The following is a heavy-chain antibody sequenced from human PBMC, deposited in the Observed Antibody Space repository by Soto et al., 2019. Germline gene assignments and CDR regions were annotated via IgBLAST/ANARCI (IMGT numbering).Heavy chain of an antibody. CDR1: GFSLSTSGVG. CDR3: AHRIDSSGYRKYYFDY. V-gene: IGHV2-5*02. D-gene: IGHD3-22*01. Sequence: QITLKESGPPLVKPTQTLTLTCTFSGFSLSTSGVGVGWIRQPPGKALEWLALIYWDDDKRYSPSLKSRLTITKDTPNSQVVLTMTNMDPVDTATYYCAHRIDSSGYRKYYFDYWGQGTLVTVSS. CDR2: IYWDDDK. J-gene: IGHJ4*02.